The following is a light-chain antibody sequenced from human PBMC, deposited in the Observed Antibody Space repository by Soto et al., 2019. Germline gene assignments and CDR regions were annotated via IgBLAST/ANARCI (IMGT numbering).Light chain of an antibody. Sequence: ENVLTQSPGTLSLSPGERATLSCRASQTVSSYLTWYQQRPGQAPRLLIYGASMRATGIPDRFSGSGSGTDFTLTISTLEPEDFALYYCQQYGTSPITFGQGTRLEIK. CDR2: GAS. V-gene: IGKV3-20*01. CDR3: QQYGTSPIT. J-gene: IGKJ5*01. CDR1: QTVSSY.